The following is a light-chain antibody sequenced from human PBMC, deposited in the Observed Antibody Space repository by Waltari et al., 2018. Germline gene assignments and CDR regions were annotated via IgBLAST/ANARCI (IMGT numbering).Light chain of an antibody. V-gene: IGLV1-40*01. CDR1: NSNIGAGYD. J-gene: IGLJ2*01. CDR3: QSYDSSLGGSV. Sequence: QSVLTQPPSVSGAPGQRVTIPCTGTNSNIGAGYDVNWYQQLPGEAPKLLIYGNTNRPSGVPDRVSGSKSGTSASLAITGLQAEDEADYYCQSYDSSLGGSVFGGGTKLTVL. CDR2: GNT.